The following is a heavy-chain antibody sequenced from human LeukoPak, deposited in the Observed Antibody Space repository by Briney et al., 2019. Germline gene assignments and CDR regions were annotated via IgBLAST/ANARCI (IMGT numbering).Heavy chain of an antibody. CDR3: ARGTPSSSGWLYYGMDV. CDR2: ISYDGSNK. CDR1: GFTFSSYS. D-gene: IGHD6-19*01. J-gene: IGHJ6*02. V-gene: IGHV3-30*03. Sequence: GSLRLSCAASGFTFSSYSMNWVRQAPGKGLEWVAVISYDGSNKYYADSVKGRFTISRDNSKNTLYLQMNSLRAEDTAVYYCARGTPSSSGWLYYGMDVWGQGTTVTVSS.